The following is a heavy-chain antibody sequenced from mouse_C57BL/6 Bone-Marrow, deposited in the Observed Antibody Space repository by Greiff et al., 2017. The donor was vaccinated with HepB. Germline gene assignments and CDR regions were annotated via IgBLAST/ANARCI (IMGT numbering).Heavy chain of an antibody. J-gene: IGHJ1*03. CDR1: GFTFSDYY. V-gene: IGHV5-16*01. CDR2: INYDGSST. CDR3: ARVFITTVVATGYFDV. D-gene: IGHD1-1*01. Sequence: EVNVVESEGGLVQPGSSMKLSCTASGFTFSDYYMAWVRQVPEKGLEWVANINYDGSSTYYLDSLKSRFIISRDNAKNILYLQMSSLKSEDTATYYGARVFITTVVATGYFDVWGTGTTVTVSS.